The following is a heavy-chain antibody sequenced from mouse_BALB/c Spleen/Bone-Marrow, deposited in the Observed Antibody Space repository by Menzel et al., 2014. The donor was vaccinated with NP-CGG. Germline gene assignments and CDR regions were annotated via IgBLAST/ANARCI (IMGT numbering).Heavy chain of an antibody. D-gene: IGHD6-1*01. CDR3: ARRQFGPAWFAY. J-gene: IGHJ3*01. Sequence: VHVKQSGPELVKPGASVKISCKTSGYTFTEYTMHWVKQSHGKSLEWIGGINPNNGATSYNQKFEGKATLTVDKSSSTAYMELRSLTSEDSAVYFCARRQFGPAWFAYWGQGTLVTVSA. V-gene: IGHV1-22*01. CDR1: GYTFTEYT. CDR2: INPNNGAT.